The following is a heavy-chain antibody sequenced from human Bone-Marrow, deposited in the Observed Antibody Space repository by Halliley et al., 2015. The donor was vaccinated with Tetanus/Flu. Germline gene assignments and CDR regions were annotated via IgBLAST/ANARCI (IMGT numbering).Heavy chain of an antibody. CDR2: INPDGTSR. V-gene: IGHV3-74*01. J-gene: IGHJ5*02. CDR3: ATERA. CDR1: GATFSGHW. Sequence: SGATFSGHWIHWVRQPPGKGPSWVSYINPDGTSRSYADSVKGRFTISRDTGRNTVYLELNSLRDDDTGVYFCATERAWGQGALVTVSS.